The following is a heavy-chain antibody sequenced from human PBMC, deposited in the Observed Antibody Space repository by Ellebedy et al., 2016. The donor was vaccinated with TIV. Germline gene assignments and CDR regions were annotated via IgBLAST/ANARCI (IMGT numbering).Heavy chain of an antibody. J-gene: IGHJ5*02. D-gene: IGHD3-3*01. Sequence: MPGGSLRLSCTVSGYSITSGYYLGWIRQPPGKGLEWIGSIYHSGSTHYNPSLKSRVRISVDTSKNQFSLNLNSVTAADTAVYYCAPLTVFGVANWFDPWGQGTLVTVSS. V-gene: IGHV4-38-2*02. CDR1: GYSITSGYY. CDR2: IYHSGST. CDR3: APLTVFGVANWFDP.